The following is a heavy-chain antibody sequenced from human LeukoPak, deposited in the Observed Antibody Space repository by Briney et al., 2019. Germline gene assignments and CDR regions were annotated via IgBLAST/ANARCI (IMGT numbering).Heavy chain of an antibody. V-gene: IGHV3-23*01. D-gene: IGHD3-3*01. J-gene: IGHJ4*02. CDR2: ISGSGGST. CDR3: AKAHDFWSGYYDY. Sequence: GESLRLSCAASGFTFSSYAMSWVRQAPGKGLEWVSAISGSGGSTYYADSVKGRFTISRDNSKNTLYLQMNSLRAEDTAVYYCAKAHDFWSGYYDYWGQGTLVTVSS. CDR1: GFTFSSYA.